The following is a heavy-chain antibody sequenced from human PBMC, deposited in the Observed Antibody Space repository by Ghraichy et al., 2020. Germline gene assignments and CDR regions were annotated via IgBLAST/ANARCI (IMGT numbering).Heavy chain of an antibody. D-gene: IGHD2-21*01. Sequence: GGSLRLSCAASGFTFSSYWMHWVRQAPGKELVWVSRINSDGGSTTYADSVKGRFTISKDNAKNTLYLQMNSLRAEDTAVYYCVKDLVGGGFGAYGMDVWGQGTTVTVSS. CDR3: VKDLVGGGFGAYGMDV. J-gene: IGHJ6*02. V-gene: IGHV3-74*01. CDR1: GFTFSSYW. CDR2: INSDGGST.